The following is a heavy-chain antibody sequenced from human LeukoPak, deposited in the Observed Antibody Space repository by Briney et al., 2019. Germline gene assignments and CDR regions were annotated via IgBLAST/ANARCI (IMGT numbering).Heavy chain of an antibody. CDR2: ILHSGST. J-gene: IGHJ3*02. Sequence: SETLSLTCTVSGYSISSGFYWGWIRQPPGNGLEWIGSILHSGSTYYNPSLKSRVTISVDTSKNQFSLKLSSVTAADTAVYYCARANYYDSSGYSRGAFDIWGQGTMVTVSS. V-gene: IGHV4-38-2*02. CDR1: GYSISSGFY. D-gene: IGHD3-22*01. CDR3: ARANYYDSSGYSRGAFDI.